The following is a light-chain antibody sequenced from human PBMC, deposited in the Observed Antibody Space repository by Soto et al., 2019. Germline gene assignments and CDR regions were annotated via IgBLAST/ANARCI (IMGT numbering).Light chain of an antibody. J-gene: IGKJ1*01. Sequence: EIVLTQSPGTLSLSPGERATLSCRASQSVSNNYLAWYQQKPGQAPRLLIYGAFNRATGIPDRFSGGGSGTDFTLTISRLEPEDFAVYFCQQYGSSPRTFGQGTKVDI. V-gene: IGKV3-20*01. CDR1: QSVSNNY. CDR2: GAF. CDR3: QQYGSSPRT.